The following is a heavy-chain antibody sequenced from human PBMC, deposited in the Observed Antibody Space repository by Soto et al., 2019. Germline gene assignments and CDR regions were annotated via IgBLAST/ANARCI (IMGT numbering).Heavy chain of an antibody. CDR3: ARSPPSELLFSNQGYNYGIYT. CDR2: SIPIFGTA. Sequence: ASVKVSCKASGGTFRSYAMSWLRQTPVQGREWMGGSIPIFGTANSAQKFQGRVTITADGSTSTAYMELSSLRSEDTAVYYCARSPPSELLFSNQGYNYGIYTLALRTTVTVSS. D-gene: IGHD3-3*01. V-gene: IGHV1-69*13. CDR1: GGTFRSYA. J-gene: IGHJ6*02.